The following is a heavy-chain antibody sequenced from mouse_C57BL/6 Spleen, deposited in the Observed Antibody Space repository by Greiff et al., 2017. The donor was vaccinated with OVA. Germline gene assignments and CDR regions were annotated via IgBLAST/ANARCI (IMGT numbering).Heavy chain of an antibody. J-gene: IGHJ4*01. Sequence: EVQVVESGPELVKPGASVKISCKASGYSFTGYYMNWVKQSPEKSLEWIGEINPSTGGTTYNQKFKAKATLTVDKSSSTAYMQLKSLTSEDAADYYGAREITTVVDYAMDYWGQGTSVTVSS. D-gene: IGHD1-1*01. V-gene: IGHV1-42*01. CDR3: AREITTVVDYAMDY. CDR1: GYSFTGYY. CDR2: INPSTGGT.